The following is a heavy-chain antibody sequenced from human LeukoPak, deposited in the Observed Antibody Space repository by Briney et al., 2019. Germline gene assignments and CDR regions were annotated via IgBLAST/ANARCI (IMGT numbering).Heavy chain of an antibody. CDR1: GFTFSSYW. CDR3: AGGGGLDV. Sequence: GGSLRLSCAASGFTFSSYWMNWARQGPGKGLEWVASINHNGNVNYYVDSVKGRFTISRDNAKNSLYLQMSNLRAEDTAVYFCAGGGGLDVWGQGATVTVSS. J-gene: IGHJ6*02. V-gene: IGHV3-7*03. D-gene: IGHD3-16*01. CDR2: INHNGNVN.